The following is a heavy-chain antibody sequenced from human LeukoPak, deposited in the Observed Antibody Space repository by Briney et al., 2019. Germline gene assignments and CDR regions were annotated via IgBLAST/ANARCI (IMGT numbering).Heavy chain of an antibody. V-gene: IGHV1-8*01. CDR2: MNPNSGNT. J-gene: IGHJ4*02. CDR3: ARDPSSYGSGEE. Sequence: ASVKVSCKASGYTFTSYDINWVRQATGQGLEWMGWMNPNSGNTGYAQKFQGRVTMTRDTSTSTVYMELSSLRSEDTAVYYCARDPSSYGSGEEWGQGTLVTVSS. CDR1: GYTFTSYD. D-gene: IGHD3-10*01.